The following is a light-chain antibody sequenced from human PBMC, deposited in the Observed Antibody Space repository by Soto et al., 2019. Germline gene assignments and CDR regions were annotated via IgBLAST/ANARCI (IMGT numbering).Light chain of an antibody. J-gene: IGKJ4*01. CDR1: QSVSSSY. Sequence: EIVLPQSHGTLSLSPGERATLSCRASQSVSSSYLAWYQQKPGQAPRLLIYGASSRATGIPDRFSGSGSGTDFTLTISSLEPEDFAVYYCQQRSNWPLTFGGGTKVDI. V-gene: IGKV3D-20*02. CDR3: QQRSNWPLT. CDR2: GAS.